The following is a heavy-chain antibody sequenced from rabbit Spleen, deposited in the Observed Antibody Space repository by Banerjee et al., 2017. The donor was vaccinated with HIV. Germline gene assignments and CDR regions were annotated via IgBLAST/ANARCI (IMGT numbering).Heavy chain of an antibody. D-gene: IGHD1-1*01. V-gene: IGHV1S40*01. Sequence: QSLEESGGDLVKPGASLALACTASGFSFGSSYWICWVRQAPGKGLEWIACIYTGDGGTYYASWAKGRFTISLTSSTTVTLQMTSLTAADTATYFCGREDYTYNSGSVESLWGQGTLVTVS. CDR2: IYTGDGGT. CDR3: GREDYTYNSGSVESL. CDR1: GFSFGSSYW. J-gene: IGHJ3*01.